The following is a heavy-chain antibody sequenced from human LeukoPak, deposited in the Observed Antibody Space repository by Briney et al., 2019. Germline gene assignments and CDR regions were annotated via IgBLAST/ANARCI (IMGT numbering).Heavy chain of an antibody. Sequence: SETLSLTCTVSGGSISSSSYYWGWIRQPPGKGLEWNGSIYYSGSTYYNPSLKSRVTISVDTSKNQFSLKLSSVTAADTAAYYCARHFPGMGPPPPNWFDPWGQGTLVTVSS. V-gene: IGHV4-39*01. CDR1: GGSISSSSYY. J-gene: IGHJ5*02. CDR3: ARHFPGMGPPPPNWFDP. CDR2: IYYSGST. D-gene: IGHD6-13*01.